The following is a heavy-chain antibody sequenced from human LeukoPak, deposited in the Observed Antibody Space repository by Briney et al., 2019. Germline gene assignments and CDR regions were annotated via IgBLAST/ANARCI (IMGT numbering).Heavy chain of an antibody. V-gene: IGHV1-24*01. Sequence: GASVKVSCKVSGYTLTELSMHWVRQAPGKGLEWMGGFDPEDGETIYAQKFQGRVTMTEDTSTDTAYMELSSLRSEDTAVYYCATVWFGELPNNWFDPWGQGTLVTVSS. D-gene: IGHD3-10*01. CDR2: FDPEDGET. J-gene: IGHJ5*02. CDR3: ATVWFGELPNNWFDP. CDR1: GYTLTELS.